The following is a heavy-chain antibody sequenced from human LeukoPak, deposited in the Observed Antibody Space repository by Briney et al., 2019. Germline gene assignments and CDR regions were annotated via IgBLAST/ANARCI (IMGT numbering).Heavy chain of an antibody. D-gene: IGHD3-22*01. J-gene: IGHJ4*02. Sequence: GRSLRLSCAASGFTFSSYGMHWVRQAPGKGLEWVAVMSYDGSNKYYADSVKGRFTISRDNSKNTLYLQMNSLRAEDTAVYYCAKSYYDSSGYYYEGDYFDYWGQGTLVTVSS. CDR1: GFTFSSYG. V-gene: IGHV3-30*18. CDR3: AKSYYDSSGYYYEGDYFDY. CDR2: MSYDGSNK.